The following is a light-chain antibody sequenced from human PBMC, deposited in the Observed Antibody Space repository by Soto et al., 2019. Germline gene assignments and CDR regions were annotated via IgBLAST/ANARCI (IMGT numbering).Light chain of an antibody. J-gene: IGKJ5*01. CDR3: QQYIKWPIT. V-gene: IGKV3-15*01. CDR2: DAS. CDR1: QSVSSSY. Sequence: EFVLTQSPGTLSLSPGERATLSCRASQSVSSSYLAWYQQKPGQAPRLLISDASTRATGIPARFSGSGSGTEFTLTVSSLQSEDFAVYYCQQYIKWPITFGQGTRLEI.